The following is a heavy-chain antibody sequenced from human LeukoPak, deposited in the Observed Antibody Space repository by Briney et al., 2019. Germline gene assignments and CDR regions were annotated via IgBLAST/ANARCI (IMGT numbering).Heavy chain of an antibody. J-gene: IGHJ4*02. CDR1: RFTFTAYS. Sequence: PGGSLRLSCAASRFTFTAYSMNWVRQAPGKGLEWVSYISSSNRTIYYADSVKGRFTISRDNAKNSLYLQMNSLRAEDTAVYYCATALDYGDSRDYRGQGTLVTVSS. CDR2: ISSSNRTI. CDR3: ATALDYGDSRDY. D-gene: IGHD4-17*01. V-gene: IGHV3-48*04.